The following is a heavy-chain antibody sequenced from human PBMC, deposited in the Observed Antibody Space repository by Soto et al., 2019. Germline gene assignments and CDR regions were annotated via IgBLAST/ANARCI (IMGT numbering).Heavy chain of an antibody. Sequence: QVQLVESGGGVVQPGRSLRLSCAASGFTFSSYAMHWVRQAPGKGLEWVAVISYDGSNKYYADSVKGRFTISRDNSKNTPYLQMNSLRAEDTAVYYCARDRRSGTVTTVGWFDPWGQGTLVTVSS. CDR3: ARDRRSGTVTTVGWFDP. CDR1: GFTFSSYA. D-gene: IGHD4-17*01. J-gene: IGHJ5*02. V-gene: IGHV3-30-3*01. CDR2: ISYDGSNK.